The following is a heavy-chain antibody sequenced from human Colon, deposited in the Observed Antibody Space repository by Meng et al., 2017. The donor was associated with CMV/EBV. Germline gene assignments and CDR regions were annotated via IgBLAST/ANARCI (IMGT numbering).Heavy chain of an antibody. CDR3: ARGGADWFDP. CDR2: IYTNGNT. D-gene: IGHD3-16*01. CDR1: GASINSGTSY. Sequence: QVLLQESGPGLVNPSQTLSLTCTVSGASINSGTSYWSWIRQPAGGGLEWIGRIYTNGNTNYNPSLKSRVTMSIDTSKSHFSLNLMSVTAADTAVYYCARGGADWFDPWGQGILVTVSS. V-gene: IGHV4-61*02. J-gene: IGHJ5*02.